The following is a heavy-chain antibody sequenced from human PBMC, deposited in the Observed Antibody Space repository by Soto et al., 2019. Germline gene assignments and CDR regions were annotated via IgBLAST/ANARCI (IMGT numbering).Heavy chain of an antibody. D-gene: IGHD2-15*01. CDR3: ARGKLGYCSGGSCYQRDRPFDY. Sequence: ASVKVSCKASGYTFTSYYMHWVRQAPGQGLEWMGIINPSGGSTSYAQKFQGRVTMTRDTSTSTVYMEPSSLRSEDTAVYYCARGKLGYCSGGSCYQRDRPFDYWGQGTLVTVS. CDR1: GYTFTSYY. J-gene: IGHJ4*02. V-gene: IGHV1-46*01. CDR2: INPSGGST.